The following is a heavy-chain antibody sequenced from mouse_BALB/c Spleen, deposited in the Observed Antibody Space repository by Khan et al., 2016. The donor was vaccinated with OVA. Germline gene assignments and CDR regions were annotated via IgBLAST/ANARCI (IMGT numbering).Heavy chain of an antibody. CDR2: ISSGGSYT. V-gene: IGHV5-6*01. CDR3: ARLAYYYNSEGFAY. J-gene: IGHJ3*01. CDR1: GFTFSTYG. D-gene: IGHD1-1*02. Sequence: VQLKQSGGDLVKPGGSLKLSCAASGFTFSTYGMSWVRQTPDKRLEWVATISSGGSYTYYVDSVKGRFTISRDNAKNTLYLQMSSLKSEDTAMYYCARLAYYYNSEGFAYWGQGTLVTVS.